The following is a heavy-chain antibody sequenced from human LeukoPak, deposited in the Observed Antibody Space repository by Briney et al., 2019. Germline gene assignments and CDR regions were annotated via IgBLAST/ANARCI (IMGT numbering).Heavy chain of an antibody. D-gene: IGHD1-26*01. Sequence: GGSLRLSCAASGFTFSSYEMNWVRQAPGKGLEWVSSISSSSSYIYYADSVKGRFTISRDNAKNSLYLQMNSLRPEDTAVYCCARARSIVGVSPFQHWGQGTLVTVSS. CDR2: ISSSSSYI. CDR3: ARARSIVGVSPFQH. J-gene: IGHJ1*01. V-gene: IGHV3-21*01. CDR1: GFTFSSYE.